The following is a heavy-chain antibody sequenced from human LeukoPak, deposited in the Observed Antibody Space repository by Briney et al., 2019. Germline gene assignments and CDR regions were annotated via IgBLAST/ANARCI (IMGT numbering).Heavy chain of an antibody. V-gene: IGHV3-43*01. CDR2: ISWDSSDI. D-gene: IGHD3-16*02. J-gene: IGHJ4*02. Sequence: GGSLRLSCVASGFAFGDYMMHWVRQAPGKGLEWVSLISWDSSDIHYVDSIKGRFTISRDNSKNSLYLQMNSLGTEDTALYYCAKDRGGYRGFDYWGQGALVTVSS. CDR3: AKDRGGYRGFDY. CDR1: GFAFGDYM.